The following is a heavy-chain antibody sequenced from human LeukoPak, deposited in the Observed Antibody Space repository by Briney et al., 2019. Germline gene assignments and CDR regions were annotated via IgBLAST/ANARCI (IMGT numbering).Heavy chain of an antibody. Sequence: GGSLRLSCAASGFTFTTYWMTWVRQAPGKGLEWVANIKPDGSEKYYVDSVKGRFTISRDNAKNSLSLQMNSLRVEDTAVYYCARGTPWEQWPFGWGQGTLVTVSS. J-gene: IGHJ4*02. CDR3: ARGTPWEQWPFG. CDR1: GFTFTTYW. V-gene: IGHV3-7*01. D-gene: IGHD6-19*01. CDR2: IKPDGSEK.